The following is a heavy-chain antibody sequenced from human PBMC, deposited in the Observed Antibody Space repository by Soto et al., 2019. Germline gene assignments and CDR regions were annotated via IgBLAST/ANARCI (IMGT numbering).Heavy chain of an antibody. J-gene: IGHJ4*02. CDR2: IYSGGST. V-gene: IGHV3-66*01. CDR1: GFTVSSNY. CDR3: AVLWFGEPAXFDY. D-gene: IGHD3-10*01. Sequence: PGGSLRLCCAASGFTVSSNYVSWVRQAPGKGLEWVSVIYSGGSTYYADSVKGRFTISRDNSKNTVYLQMNSLRAEDTAVYYCAVLWFGEPAXFDYWGQGTLVTVSS.